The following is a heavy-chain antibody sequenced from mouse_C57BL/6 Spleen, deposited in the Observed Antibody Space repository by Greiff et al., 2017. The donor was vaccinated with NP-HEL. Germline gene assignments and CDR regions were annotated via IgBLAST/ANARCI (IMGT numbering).Heavy chain of an antibody. J-gene: IGHJ2*01. V-gene: IGHV1-82*01. CDR3: ARAYYGSSYYFDY. CDR2: IYPGDGDT. D-gene: IGHD1-1*01. CDR1: GYAFSSSW. Sequence: VQLQQSGPELVKPGASVKISCKASGYAFSSSWMNWVKQRPGKGLEWIGRIYPGDGDTNYNGKFKGKATLTADKSSSTAYMQLSILTSEDSAVYFCARAYYGSSYYFDYWGQGTTLTVSS.